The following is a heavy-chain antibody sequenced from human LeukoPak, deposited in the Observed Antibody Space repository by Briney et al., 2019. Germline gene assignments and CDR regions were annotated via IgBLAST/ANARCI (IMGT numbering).Heavy chain of an antibody. CDR1: GYSISSGYY. Sequence: SETLSLTCSVSGYSISSGYYWGWIRQPPGKGLEWIGRIYQSGSTYYDPSLKSRVTISVDTSRNQFSLKLSSVTAADTAVYYCARAREPLIYTYYFEYWGQGTLVTVSS. V-gene: IGHV4-38-2*02. J-gene: IGHJ4*02. CDR2: IYQSGST. CDR3: ARAREPLIYTYYFEY. D-gene: IGHD1-26*01.